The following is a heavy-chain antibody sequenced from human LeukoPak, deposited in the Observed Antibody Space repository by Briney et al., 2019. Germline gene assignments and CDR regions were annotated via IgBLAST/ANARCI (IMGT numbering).Heavy chain of an antibody. J-gene: IGHJ4*02. Sequence: GGSLRLSCAASGFTFSSYSMNWVRQAPGKGLEWVSSISSSSSYIYYADSVKGRFTISRDNAKNSLYLQMNSLRAEDTAVYYCASDSSGWYNYWGQGTLVTVSS. V-gene: IGHV3-21*01. CDR3: ASDSSGWYNY. CDR2: ISSSSSYI. D-gene: IGHD6-19*01. CDR1: GFTFSSYS.